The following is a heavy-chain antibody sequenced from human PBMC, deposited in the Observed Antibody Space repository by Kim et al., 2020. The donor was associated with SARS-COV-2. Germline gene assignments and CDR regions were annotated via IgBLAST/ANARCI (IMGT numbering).Heavy chain of an antibody. D-gene: IGHD2-2*01. CDR1: GGSISSGGYY. CDR3: ARVRYCSSTSCYYFDY. V-gene: IGHV4-31*03. CDR2: IYYSGST. J-gene: IGHJ4*02. Sequence: SETLSLTCTVSGGSISSGGYYWSWIRQHPGKGLEWIGYIYYSGSTYYNPSLKSRVTISVDTSKNRFSLKLSSVTAADTAVYYCARVRYCSSTSCYYFDYWGQGTLVTVSS.